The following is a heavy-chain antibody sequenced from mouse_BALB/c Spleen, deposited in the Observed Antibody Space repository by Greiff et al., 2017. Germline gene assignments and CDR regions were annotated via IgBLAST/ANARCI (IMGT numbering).Heavy chain of an antibody. V-gene: IGHV1-82*01. CDR2: IYPGDGDT. CDR3: ARGVVGGAMAMDY. CDR1: GYAFSSSW. Sequence: QVQLQQSGPELVKPGASVKISCKASGYAFSSSWMNWVKQRPGQGLEWIGRIYPGDGDTNYNGKFKGKATLTADKSSSTAYMQLSSLTSVDSAVYFCARGVVGGAMAMDYWGQGTSVTVSS. D-gene: IGHD1-1*01. J-gene: IGHJ4*01.